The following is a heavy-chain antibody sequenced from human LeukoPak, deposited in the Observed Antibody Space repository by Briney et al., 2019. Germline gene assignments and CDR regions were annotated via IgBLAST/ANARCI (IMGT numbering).Heavy chain of an antibody. Sequence: PGGSLRLSCAASGFIFSSYAMHWVRQAPGKGLEWVAVISYDGSNKYYADSVKGRFTISRDNSKNTLYLQMNSLRAEDTAVYYCARGGNYYDSSGSNYRLDYWGQGTLVTVSS. V-gene: IGHV3-30*04. D-gene: IGHD3-22*01. CDR3: ARGGNYYDSSGSNYRLDY. CDR2: ISYDGSNK. J-gene: IGHJ4*02. CDR1: GFIFSSYA.